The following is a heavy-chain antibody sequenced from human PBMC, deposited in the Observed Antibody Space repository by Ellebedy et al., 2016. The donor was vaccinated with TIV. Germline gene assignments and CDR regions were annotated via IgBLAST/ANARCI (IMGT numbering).Heavy chain of an antibody. Sequence: PGGSLRLSCAASGFTFTTFSMNWVRQAPGKGLEWVSSISISSDFKYYADSVKGRFTISRDNAKNSLYLQMNSLIAEDSAVYYCARDRAVAEDYFDYWGQGTLVTVSS. CDR1: GFTFTTFS. CDR2: ISISSDFK. CDR3: ARDRAVAEDYFDY. D-gene: IGHD6-19*01. J-gene: IGHJ4*02. V-gene: IGHV3-21*01.